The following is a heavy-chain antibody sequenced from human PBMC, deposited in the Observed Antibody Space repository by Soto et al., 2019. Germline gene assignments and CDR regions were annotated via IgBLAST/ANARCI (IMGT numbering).Heavy chain of an antibody. D-gene: IGHD3-16*02. CDR3: ATDLFPDYADAWVTFRPADY. CDR1: GYTLTELS. V-gene: IGHV1-24*01. J-gene: IGHJ4*02. CDR2: FDAEDGAA. Sequence: QVELVQSGAEVKKPGASVKVSCKVSGYTLTELSMHWVRQAPGKGLEWMGVFDAEDGAASYAQNFQGRVTMTVDTSTDTAYMEVTNLRSEDTAVYYCATDLFPDYADAWVTFRPADYWGQGTQVTVSS.